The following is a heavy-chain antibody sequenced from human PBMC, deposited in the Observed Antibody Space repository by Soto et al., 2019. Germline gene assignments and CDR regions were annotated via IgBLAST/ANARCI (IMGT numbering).Heavy chain of an antibody. V-gene: IGHV3-43D*04. CDR3: AKSLYYYDSSPLDH. J-gene: IGHJ4*02. CDR2: TNSDGTDS. CDR1: GFDFEDYA. Sequence: LRLSCAAAGFDFEDYAMHWVRQVPGKGLEWVSLTNSDGTDSYYVDSVKGRFTISRDNAKTTLYLQMDRLRPEDTALYFCAKSLYYYDSSPLDHWGQGTLVTVSS. D-gene: IGHD3-22*01.